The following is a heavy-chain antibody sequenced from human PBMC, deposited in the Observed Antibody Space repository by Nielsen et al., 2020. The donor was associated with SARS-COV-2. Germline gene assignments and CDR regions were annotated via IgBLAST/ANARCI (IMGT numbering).Heavy chain of an antibody. CDR1: GGSISSGGYY. Sequence: SETLSLTCTVSGGSISSGGYYWSWIRQHPGKGLEWIGYIYYSGSTYYNPSLKSRVTISVDTSKNQFSLKLSSVTAADTAVYYCARVSGSYCDYWGQGTLVTVSS. CDR2: IYYSGST. V-gene: IGHV4-31*03. CDR3: ARVSGSYCDY. J-gene: IGHJ4*02. D-gene: IGHD1-26*01.